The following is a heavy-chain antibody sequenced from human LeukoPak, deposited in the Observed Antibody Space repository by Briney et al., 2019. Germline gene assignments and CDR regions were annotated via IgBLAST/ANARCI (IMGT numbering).Heavy chain of an antibody. CDR1: GFTFSSYG. V-gene: IGHV3-30*02. CDR2: IRYDGSNK. J-gene: IGHJ4*02. D-gene: IGHD2-15*01. CDR3: AKDQGRYCSGGSCQVFDY. Sequence: GGSLRLSCAASGFTFSSYGMHWVRQAPGKGLEWVAFIRYDGSNKYYADSVKGRFTISRDNSKNTLYLQMNSLRAEDTAVYYCAKDQGRYCSGGSCQVFDYWGQGTLVTVSS.